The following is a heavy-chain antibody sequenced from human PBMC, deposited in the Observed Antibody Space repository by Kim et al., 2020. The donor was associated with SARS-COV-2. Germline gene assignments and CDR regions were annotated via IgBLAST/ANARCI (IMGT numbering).Heavy chain of an antibody. CDR1: GGSFSGYY. V-gene: IGHV4-34*01. CDR2: INHSGST. D-gene: IGHD3-10*01. Sequence: SETLSLTCAVYGGSFSGYYWSWIRQPPGKGLEWIGEINHSGSTNYNPALKSRGTISVDTSKNPFSLKLSSVTAADTAVYYGARGSWCYGSGRYYYSGMD. CDR3: ARGSWCYGSGRYYYSGMD. J-gene: IGHJ6*01.